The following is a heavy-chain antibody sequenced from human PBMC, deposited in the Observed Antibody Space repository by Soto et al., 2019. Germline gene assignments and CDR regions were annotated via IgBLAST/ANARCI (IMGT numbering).Heavy chain of an antibody. Sequence: SETLSLTCTFSCDSIIGYYWNWIRQPAGKGLEWIGRIYASGSTISNRSLRSRVALSVDTSKNQFSLNLNSVTAADTAMYYCARSGYSSAWYTAFDSWSQGILVTVSS. J-gene: IGHJ4*02. V-gene: IGHV4-4*07. D-gene: IGHD6-19*01. CDR2: IYASGST. CDR3: ARSGYSSAWYTAFDS. CDR1: CDSIIGYY.